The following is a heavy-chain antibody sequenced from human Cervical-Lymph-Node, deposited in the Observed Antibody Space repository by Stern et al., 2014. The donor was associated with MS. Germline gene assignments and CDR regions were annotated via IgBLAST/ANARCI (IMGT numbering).Heavy chain of an antibody. V-gene: IGHV1-69*09. D-gene: IGHD1-1*01. CDR2: VSPIIGIT. CDR1: GGSFSSYT. CDR3: ARDQLDGLDV. Sequence: VHLVESGGEVRKPGSSVKVSCKASGGSFSSYTIHWIRQAPGIGLEWLGRVSPIIGITNYAQKFQGRVSITASKSTGTAYMDLSSLTSDDTAVYFCARDQLDGLDVWGHGTPVIVSS. J-gene: IGHJ6*02.